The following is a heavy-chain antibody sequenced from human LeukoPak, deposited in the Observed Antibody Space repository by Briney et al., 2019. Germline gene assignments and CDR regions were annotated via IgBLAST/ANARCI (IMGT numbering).Heavy chain of an antibody. D-gene: IGHD1-26*01. CDR3: AKDKGGGFDY. CDR1: GFTFDDYA. CDR2: ISWNSGSI. V-gene: IGHV3-9*01. J-gene: IGHJ4*02. Sequence: PGGSLRLSCAASGFTFDDYAMHWVRQAPGKGLEWVSGISWNSGSIGYADSVKGRFTISRDNAKNSLYLQMNSLRAEDTALYYCAKDKGGGFDYWGQGTLVTVSS.